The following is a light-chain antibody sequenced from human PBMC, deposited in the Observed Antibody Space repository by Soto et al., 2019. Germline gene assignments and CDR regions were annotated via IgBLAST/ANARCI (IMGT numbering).Light chain of an antibody. J-gene: IGLJ1*01. V-gene: IGLV2-14*01. CDR1: SSDVGAYNF. Sequence: QSGLTQPASVSGSPGQSISISCTGTSSDVGAYNFVSWYQQHPGKAPKLMVYEVSNRPSGVSNRFSGSKSGNTASLTISGLQAEDEADYYCSSYTSSSTLVFGSGTKVTVL. CDR3: SSYTSSSTLV. CDR2: EVS.